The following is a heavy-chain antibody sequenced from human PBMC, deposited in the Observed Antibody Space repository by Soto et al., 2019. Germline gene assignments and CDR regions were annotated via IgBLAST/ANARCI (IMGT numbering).Heavy chain of an antibody. CDR2: IYWDDDK. D-gene: IGHD2-15*01. J-gene: IGHJ4*02. V-gene: IGHV2-5*02. CDR1: GFSLSTSGVG. CDR3: AHRLCDSSCYWDVGFFDY. Sequence: QITLTESGPTLVKPTQTLTLTCTFSGFSLSTSGVGVDWIRQPPGKALECLALIYWDDDKRYSSSLRSRLSVTKDTSKNQVVLTMTNMDPVDTGTYYCAHRLCDSSCYWDVGFFDYWGQGALVTVSS.